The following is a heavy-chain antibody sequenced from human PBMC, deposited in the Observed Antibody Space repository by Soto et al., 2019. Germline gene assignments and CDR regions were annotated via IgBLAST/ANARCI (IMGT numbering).Heavy chain of an antibody. Sequence: SGPTLVNPTQTLTLTCTFSGFSLSTSGVGVGWIRQPPGKALEWLTFIYWDDDKRNSPFLKSRLTITKDTSKNQVVLTMTNMDPVDTATYYCAHSLIGYYYDSSGSKWFDPWGQGTLVTVSS. CDR3: AHSLIGYYYDSSGSKWFDP. D-gene: IGHD3-22*01. CDR2: IYWDDDK. V-gene: IGHV2-5*02. CDR1: GFSLSTSGVG. J-gene: IGHJ5*02.